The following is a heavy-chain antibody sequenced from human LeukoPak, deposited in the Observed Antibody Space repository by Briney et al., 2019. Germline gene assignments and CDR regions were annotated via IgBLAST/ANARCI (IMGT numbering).Heavy chain of an antibody. CDR1: GFTFSDYS. CDR2: ISSDSSYI. J-gene: IGHJ4*02. Sequence: PGGSLRLSCAASGFTFSDYSMNWVRQAPGKGLEWVSSISSDSSYIYYADSLKRRLTISRDNAKNSLYLQMNSLRAEDTAVYYCATGGDSWLLYYFDYWGQGTLVTVSS. V-gene: IGHV3-21*01. D-gene: IGHD2-21*01. CDR3: ATGGDSWLLYYFDY.